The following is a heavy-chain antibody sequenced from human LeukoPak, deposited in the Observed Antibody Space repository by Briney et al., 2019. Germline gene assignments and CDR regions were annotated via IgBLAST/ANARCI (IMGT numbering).Heavy chain of an antibody. CDR2: IFYTGST. D-gene: IGHD2-2*01. V-gene: IGHV4-59*01. J-gene: IGHJ6*02. Sequence: NPSETLSLTCTVSGGSISSYYWSWIRQPPGKGLEWIGYIFYTGSTNYNPSLKSRVTISVDTSKNQFSLRLSSVTAADTAVYYCARRFYCSSTSCPYGMDVWGHGTTVTVSS. CDR3: ARRFYCSSTSCPYGMDV. CDR1: GGSISSYY.